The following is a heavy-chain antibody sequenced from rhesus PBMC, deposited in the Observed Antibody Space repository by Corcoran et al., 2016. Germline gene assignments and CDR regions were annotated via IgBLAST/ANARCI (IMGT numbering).Heavy chain of an antibody. V-gene: IGHV1-111*02. J-gene: IGHJ5-2*02. Sequence: VQLVQSGAEVQKPGSSVTISCQASGYPFTHYYLHWVRQAPGKGLDWMGRVDPEDGEAIHAQKFQDRVTITADTSTDTAYMELSSLRSEDTAVYYCATDLRDVWGRGVLVTVSS. CDR3: ATDLRDV. CDR2: VDPEDGEA. CDR1: GYPFTHYY.